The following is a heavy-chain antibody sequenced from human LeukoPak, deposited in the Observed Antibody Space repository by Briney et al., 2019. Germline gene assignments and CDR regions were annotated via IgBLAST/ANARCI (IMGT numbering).Heavy chain of an antibody. CDR1: GYTFTNYG. Sequence: GASVKVSCKASGYTFTNYGLTWVRQAPGQGLEWMGWISTYNGNTSYAQSIQGRVTMTTDTSTTTAYMELRSLRSDDTAVYYCARDLGYGAFERHDYWGQGTRVTVSS. V-gene: IGHV1-18*01. D-gene: IGHD5-12*01. CDR3: ARDLGYGAFERHDY. J-gene: IGHJ4*02. CDR2: ISTYNGNT.